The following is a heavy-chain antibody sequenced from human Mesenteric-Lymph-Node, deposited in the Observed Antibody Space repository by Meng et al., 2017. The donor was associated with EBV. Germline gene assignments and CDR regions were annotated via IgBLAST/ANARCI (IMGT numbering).Heavy chain of an antibody. J-gene: IGHJ4*02. Sequence: QLHLHESGPGLVDPSEALPLTCPVSGYSVSNGSKFWRCIRQSPGKGLEWIGYMYYSGIHKYHPSLKSRVTISGDTSKNQFSLKLSSVPAADTALYYCARDLGYSGYYPAYWGQGTLVTVSS. CDR2: MYYSGIH. CDR3: ARDLGYSGYYPAY. D-gene: IGHD5-12*01. CDR1: GYSVSNGSKF. V-gene: IGHV4-61*01.